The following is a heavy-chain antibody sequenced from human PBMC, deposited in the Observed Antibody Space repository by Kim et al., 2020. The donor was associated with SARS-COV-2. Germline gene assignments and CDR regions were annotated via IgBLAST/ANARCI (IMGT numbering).Heavy chain of an antibody. CDR3: AIMGPAAAG. Sequence: GSTNYHPALKSRVTISVDTSKNQFSLKLSSVTAADTAVYYCAIMGPAAAGWGQGTLVTVSS. D-gene: IGHD2-2*01. CDR2: GST. J-gene: IGHJ4*02. V-gene: IGHV4-4*09.